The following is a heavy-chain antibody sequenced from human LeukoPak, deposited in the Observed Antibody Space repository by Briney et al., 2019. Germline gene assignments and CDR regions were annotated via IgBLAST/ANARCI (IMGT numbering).Heavy chain of an antibody. J-gene: IGHJ3*02. CDR2: IYPGDSDT. Sequence: GESLKISCKGSGYSFTSHWVGWVRQMPGKGLEWMGIIYPGDSDTRYSPSFQGQVTISADKSISTAYLQWSSLKASDTAMYYCARIGIVVVPAAMTGLNAFDIWGQGTMVTVSS. CDR1: GYSFTSHW. V-gene: IGHV5-51*01. CDR3: ARIGIVVVPAAMTGLNAFDI. D-gene: IGHD2-2*01.